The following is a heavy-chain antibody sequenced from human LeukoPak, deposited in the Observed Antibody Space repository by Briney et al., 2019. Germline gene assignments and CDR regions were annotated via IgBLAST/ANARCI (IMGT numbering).Heavy chain of an antibody. D-gene: IGHD1-26*01. V-gene: IGHV1-58*01. CDR1: GFTFTSSA. CDR3: AAEPFGTYYGFDY. J-gene: IGHJ4*02. Sequence: TVKVSCKASGFTFTSSAVQWVRQARGQRLEWIGWIVVGSGNTNYAQKFQERVTITRDMSTTTAYMELSSLRSEDTAVYYCAAEPFGTYYGFDYWGQGTLVAVSS. CDR2: IVVGSGNT.